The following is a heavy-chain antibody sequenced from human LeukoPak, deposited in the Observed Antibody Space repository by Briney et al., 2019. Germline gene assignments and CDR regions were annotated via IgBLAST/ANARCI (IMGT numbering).Heavy chain of an antibody. V-gene: IGHV5-51*01. CDR3: ARRSSLAGSYNGAFDI. CDR1: GYRFTYW. J-gene: IGHJ3*02. D-gene: IGHD3-10*01. CDR2: IYPGDSDT. Sequence: GESLKISCKGSGYRFTYWIGWVRQMPGKGLEWMGFIYPGDSDTRYSPSFQGQVTVSADKSTSSVYLHWSSLKASDTAMYYCARRSSLAGSYNGAFDIWGQGTMVTVSS.